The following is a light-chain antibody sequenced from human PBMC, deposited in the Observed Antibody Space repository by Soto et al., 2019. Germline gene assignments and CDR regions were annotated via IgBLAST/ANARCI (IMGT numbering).Light chain of an antibody. CDR3: QQYGSSPKT. Sequence: EIVFKQSPATLSLYPGERATLSCRASQSVSSYLAWYQQKPGQAPRLLIYDASNRATGIPARFSGSGSGTDFTLTISRLEPEDFAVYYCQQYGSSPKTFGQGTKVDIK. CDR2: DAS. J-gene: IGKJ1*01. V-gene: IGKV3-20*01. CDR1: QSVSSY.